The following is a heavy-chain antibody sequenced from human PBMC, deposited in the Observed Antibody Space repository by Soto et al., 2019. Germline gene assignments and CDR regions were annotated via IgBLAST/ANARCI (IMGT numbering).Heavy chain of an antibody. V-gene: IGHV4-59*08. CDR3: AGRDCSGTNCYYLDYYYMDV. D-gene: IGHD2-2*01. CDR1: GGSFSSYY. J-gene: IGHJ6*03. Sequence: QVQLQESGPGLVRPSETLSLTCTVSGGSFSSYYWTWIRQSPGKGLEWIGYIYYSGSNDYNPSLRGRLAISIDTSKNQFSLRLNYMTAADTAVYYCAGRDCSGTNCYYLDYYYMDVWGKGTTVTVSS. CDR2: IYYSGSN.